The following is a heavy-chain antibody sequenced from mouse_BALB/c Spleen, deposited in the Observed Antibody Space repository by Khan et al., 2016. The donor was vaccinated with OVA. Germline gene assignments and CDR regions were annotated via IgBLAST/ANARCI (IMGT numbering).Heavy chain of an antibody. CDR3: ASMYYCGRGLDY. J-gene: IGHJ2*01. CDR2: IYPYNDAT. V-gene: IGHV1S136*01. CDR1: GYTFTSYV. D-gene: IGHD1-1*01. Sequence: VQLQQPGPELVKPGASVKMSCKASGYTFTSYVMHWVKQRPGQGLEWIGYIYPYNDATKYNEKFKGKATLTSDKSSSTAYMELSSLTSEDSAVYYCASMYYCGRGLDYWGQGTTLTVSS.